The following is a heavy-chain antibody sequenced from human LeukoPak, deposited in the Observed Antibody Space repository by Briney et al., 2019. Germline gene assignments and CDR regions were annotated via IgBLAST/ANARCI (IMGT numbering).Heavy chain of an antibody. V-gene: IGHV4-30-4*08. Sequence: SETLSLTCTVSGGSISSGDYYWSWIRQPPGKGLEWIGYIYYSGSTYYNPSLKSRVTISVDTSKNQFSLKLSSVTAADTAVYYCARDPSGSYPEGGTGLYDYWGQGTLVTVSS. CDR3: ARDPSGSYPEGGTGLYDY. D-gene: IGHD1-26*01. J-gene: IGHJ4*02. CDR2: IYYSGST. CDR1: GGSISSGDYY.